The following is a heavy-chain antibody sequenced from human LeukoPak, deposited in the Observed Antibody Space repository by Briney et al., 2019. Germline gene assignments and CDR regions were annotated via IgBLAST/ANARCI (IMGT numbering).Heavy chain of an antibody. V-gene: IGHV3-30*04. Sequence: GGSLRLSCAASGLTFSSYAMHWVRQAPAKGLEWEVVISYDGSNKYYADSVKGRFTISRYNSKNTLYLQMNSLKSEDTAVYYCARDDPLAVAGNWFDPWGQGTLVIVSS. CDR2: ISYDGSNK. CDR1: GLTFSSYA. D-gene: IGHD6-19*01. J-gene: IGHJ5*02. CDR3: ARDDPLAVAGNWFDP.